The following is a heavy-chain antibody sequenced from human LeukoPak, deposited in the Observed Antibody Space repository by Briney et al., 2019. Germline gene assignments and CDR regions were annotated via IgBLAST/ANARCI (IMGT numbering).Heavy chain of an antibody. CDR2: IYHSAIT. D-gene: IGHD1-26*01. J-gene: IGHJ4*02. V-gene: IGHV4-39*01. Sequence: SETLSLTCSVSGGSISNSNYHWGWIPQPPGEGLEWVGNIYHSAITHYNLSLKSRVTISVDTSKNQFSLKLSSVTAADTAVYYCARRQVGATDYFDYWGQGTLVTVSS. CDR1: GGSISNSNYH. CDR3: ARRQVGATDYFDY.